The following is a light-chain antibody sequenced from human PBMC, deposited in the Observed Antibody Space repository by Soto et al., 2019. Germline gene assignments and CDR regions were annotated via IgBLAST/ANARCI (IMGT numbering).Light chain of an antibody. V-gene: IGKV3-20*01. J-gene: IGKJ5*01. Sequence: EIVLTQSPATLSLSTGERATLSCRASQSVSSYLAWYQQKPGQAPRLLIYDASNRATGIPARFSGSGSGTDFTLTISRLEPEDFAVYFCQHYGSSLITFGQGTRLEIK. CDR3: QHYGSSLIT. CDR2: DAS. CDR1: QSVSSY.